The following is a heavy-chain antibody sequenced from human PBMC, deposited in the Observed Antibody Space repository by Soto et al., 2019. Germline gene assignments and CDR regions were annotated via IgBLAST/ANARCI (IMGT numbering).Heavy chain of an antibody. CDR1: GFTFSSYG. CDR3: AKGGATTAPGDY. J-gene: IGHJ4*02. D-gene: IGHD1-26*01. CDR2: ISYDGSNK. Sequence: GGSLRLSCAASGFTFSSYGMHWVRQAPGKGLEWVAVISYDGSNKYYADSVKGRFTISRDNSKNTLYLQMNSLRAEDTAVYYCAKGGATTAPGDYWGQGTLVTVSS. V-gene: IGHV3-30*18.